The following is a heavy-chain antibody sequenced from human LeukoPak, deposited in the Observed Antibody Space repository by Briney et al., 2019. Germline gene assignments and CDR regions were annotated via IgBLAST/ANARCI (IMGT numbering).Heavy chain of an antibody. Sequence: GGSLRLSCAASGFTFSSYGMHWVRQAPGKGLEWVAFIRYDGSNKYYADSVKGRFTISRGNSKNTLYLQMNSLRAEDTAVYYWSKGLDPSIGVVIGIEYRGQGTLVTVSS. J-gene: IGHJ4*02. V-gene: IGHV3-30*02. CDR3: SKGLDPSIGVVIGIEY. D-gene: IGHD3-3*01. CDR2: IRYDGSNK. CDR1: GFTFSSYG.